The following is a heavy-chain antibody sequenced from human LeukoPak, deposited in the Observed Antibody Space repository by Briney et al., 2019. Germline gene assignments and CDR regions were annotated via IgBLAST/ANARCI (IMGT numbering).Heavy chain of an antibody. J-gene: IGHJ6*03. D-gene: IGHD1-26*01. Sequence: PSETLSLTCTVSGGSISSISYYWGWIRQPPGKGLEWIGSIYYSGSTYYNPSLKSRVTISVDTSKNQFSLKLSSVTAADTAVYYCARRGLEWGGYYYYYMDVWGKGTTVTVSS. CDR2: IYYSGST. CDR1: GGSISSISYY. V-gene: IGHV4-39*07. CDR3: ARRGLEWGGYYYYYMDV.